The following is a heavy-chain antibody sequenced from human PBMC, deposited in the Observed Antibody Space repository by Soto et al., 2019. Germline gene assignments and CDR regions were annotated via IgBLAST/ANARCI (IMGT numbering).Heavy chain of an antibody. V-gene: IGHV1-69*02. CDR2: IIPILGIA. CDR3: ARGRPGYSYGY. Sequence: QVQLVQSGAEVKKPGSSVKVSCKASGGTFSSYTISWVRQAPGQGLEWMGRIIPILGIANYAQKFQGRVTITADKSTSTAYMELSSLRSEDSAVYYCARGRPGYSYGYWGQGTLVTVSS. D-gene: IGHD5-18*01. J-gene: IGHJ4*02. CDR1: GGTFSSYT.